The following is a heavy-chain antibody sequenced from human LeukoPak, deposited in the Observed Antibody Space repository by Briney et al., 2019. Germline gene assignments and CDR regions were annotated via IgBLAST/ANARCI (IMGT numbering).Heavy chain of an antibody. CDR2: TNPSDGST. CDR3: AREEVHIVVGGNPEIDY. CDR1: GYSFTNYF. D-gene: IGHD2-21*01. J-gene: IGHJ4*02. Sequence: ASVKVSCKASGYSFTNYFMHWVRQAPGQGLEWMANTNPSDGSTSYAQKFQGRVTMTRDMSTSTVYMELSSLRSEDTAVYYCAREEVHIVVGGNPEIDYWGQGTLVTVSS. V-gene: IGHV1-46*01.